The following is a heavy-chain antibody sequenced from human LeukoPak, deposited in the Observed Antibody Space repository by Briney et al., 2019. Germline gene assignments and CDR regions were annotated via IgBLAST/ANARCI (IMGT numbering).Heavy chain of an antibody. CDR2: INPDSGGT. D-gene: IGHD3-3*01. J-gene: IGHJ3*02. CDR1: GYTFTDYY. V-gene: IGHV1-2*02. Sequence: ASVKVSCKASGYTFTDYYIHWVRQAPGQGLEWMGWINPDSGGTNYAQKFQGRVTMTRDTSISTAYMDLSRLRSDDTAVYYCARGKGSRFLRGAFDIWGQGTMVTVSS. CDR3: ARGKGSRFLRGAFDI.